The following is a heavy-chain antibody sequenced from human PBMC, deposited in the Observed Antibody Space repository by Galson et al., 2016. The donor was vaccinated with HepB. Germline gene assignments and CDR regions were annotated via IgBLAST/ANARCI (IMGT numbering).Heavy chain of an antibody. CDR3: ATIKGTPGGNGYYFDP. D-gene: IGHD5-18*01. Sequence: SVKVSCKASGGTFSSYSITWVRQAPGQGLEWMGGIIPFFGTTNYAQKFQGRVTLTAGKSTGTVYMELSSLTSEDTAVYYCATIKGTPGGNGYYFDPWGQGTLVTVSS. V-gene: IGHV1-69*06. CDR2: IIPFFGTT. CDR1: GGTFSSYS. J-gene: IGHJ4*02.